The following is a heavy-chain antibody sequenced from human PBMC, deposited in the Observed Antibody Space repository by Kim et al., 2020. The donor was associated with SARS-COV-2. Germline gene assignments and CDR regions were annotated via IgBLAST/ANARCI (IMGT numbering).Heavy chain of an antibody. J-gene: IGHJ4*02. Sequence: NPPPTSRAPISVDTSKNQFSLKLGSVTAADTAVYYCAGGALGAPYYFDYWGQGTLVTVSS. V-gene: IGHV4-59*09. CDR3: AGGALGAPYYFDY.